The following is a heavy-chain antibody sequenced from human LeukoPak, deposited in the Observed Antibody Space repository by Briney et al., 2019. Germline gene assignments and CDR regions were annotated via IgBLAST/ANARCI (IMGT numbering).Heavy chain of an antibody. CDR1: GGTFNNSG. Sequence: GASVKVSCKTSGGTFNNSGISWVRQAPGQGLEWLGGIMPLFGTAGYAQKFQGRVTITKDESTRTVYLELTSLTSDDTAVYYCARDGHGDYGSGWFDPWGQGTLVSVSS. V-gene: IGHV1-69*05. J-gene: IGHJ5*02. D-gene: IGHD4-17*01. CDR3: ARDGHGDYGSGWFDP. CDR2: IMPLFGTA.